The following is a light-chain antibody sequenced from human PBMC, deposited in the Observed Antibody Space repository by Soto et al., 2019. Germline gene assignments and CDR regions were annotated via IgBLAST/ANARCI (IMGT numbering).Light chain of an antibody. V-gene: IGKV1-39*01. CDR2: AAS. CDR3: QQSYSTPRT. J-gene: IGKJ2*01. CDR1: QSISSF. Sequence: DIQMTQSPSSLSASVRDRVTIACRASQSISSFLSWDQQKPGKAPKLLIYAASSLQSGVPSRFSGSGSGTDFTLTISSLQPEAFATYDCQQSYSTPRTFGQGTKLEIK.